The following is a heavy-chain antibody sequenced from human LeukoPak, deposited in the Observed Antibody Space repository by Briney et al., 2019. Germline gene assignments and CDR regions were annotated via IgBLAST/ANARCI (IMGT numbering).Heavy chain of an antibody. J-gene: IGHJ4*02. CDR1: GFTFSSYS. D-gene: IGHD6-19*01. V-gene: IGHV3-21*04. CDR3: AKAQGYSSGNYFDY. CDR2: ISSSSSYI. Sequence: GGSLRLSCAASGFTFSSYSMNWVRQAPGKGLEWVSSISSSSSYIYYADSVKGRFTISRDNAKNTLYLQMNSLRAEDTAVYYCAKAQGYSSGNYFDYWGQGTLVTVSS.